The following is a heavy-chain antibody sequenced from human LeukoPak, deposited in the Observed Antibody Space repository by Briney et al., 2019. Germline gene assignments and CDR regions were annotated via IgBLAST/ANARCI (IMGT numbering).Heavy chain of an antibody. CDR3: ARDEVYCSSTSCYSKRDAFDI. CDR2: IYYSGST. V-gene: IGHV4-30-4*08. D-gene: IGHD2-2*01. Sequence: SWLRQPPGKGLEWIGYIYYSGSTYYNPSLKSRVTISVDTSKNQFSLKLSSVTAADTAVYYCARDEVYCSSTSCYSKRDAFDIWGQGTMVTVSS. J-gene: IGHJ3*02.